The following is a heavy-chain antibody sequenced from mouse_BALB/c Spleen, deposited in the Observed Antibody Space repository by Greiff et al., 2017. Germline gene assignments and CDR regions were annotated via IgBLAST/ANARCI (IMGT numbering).Heavy chain of an antibody. V-gene: IGHV1-55*01. CDR3: ARLFAY. J-gene: IGHJ3*01. CDR1: GYNFTSYW. Sequence: VQLQQPGAELVKPGTSVKLSCKASGYNFTSYWINWVKLRPGQGLEWIGDIYPGSGSTNYNEKFKSKATLTVDTSSSTAYMQLSSLASEDSALYYCARLFAYWGQGTLVTVSA. CDR2: IYPGSGST.